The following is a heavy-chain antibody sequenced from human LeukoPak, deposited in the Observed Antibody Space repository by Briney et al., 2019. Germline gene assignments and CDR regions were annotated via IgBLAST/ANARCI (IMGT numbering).Heavy chain of an antibody. CDR3: AKLVTGTNNYFDY. CDR1: GFTFSSYA. J-gene: IGHJ4*02. D-gene: IGHD2-8*01. Sequence: GGSLRPSCAASGFTFSSYAMSWVRQAPGKGLEWVAVISYDGSNKSYADSVKGRFTISRDNSKNTLYLQMNTLRAEDTAVYYCAKLVTGTNNYFDYWGQGTLVTVSS. V-gene: IGHV3-30*18. CDR2: ISYDGSNK.